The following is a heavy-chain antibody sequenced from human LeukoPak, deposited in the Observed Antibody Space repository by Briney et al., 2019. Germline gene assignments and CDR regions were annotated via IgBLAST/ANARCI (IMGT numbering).Heavy chain of an antibody. J-gene: IGHJ3*02. CDR2: IRGSGGTT. Sequence: PGGSLRLSCAASGFTFSSYAMYWVRQAPGKGLEWVSVIRGSGGTTYYADSVKGRFTISRDNSKNTLYLQMNSLRAEDTAVYYCARDTESEPMGAFDIWGQGTMVTVSS. D-gene: IGHD1-14*01. CDR1: GFTFSSYA. CDR3: ARDTESEPMGAFDI. V-gene: IGHV3-23*01.